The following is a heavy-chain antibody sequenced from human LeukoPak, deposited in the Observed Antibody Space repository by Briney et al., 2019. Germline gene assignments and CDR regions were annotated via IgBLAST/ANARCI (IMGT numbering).Heavy chain of an antibody. J-gene: IGHJ5*02. CDR1: GGSISSSSYY. CDR3: ARDAHSSGWYGWFGWFDP. CDR2: IYYSGSA. D-gene: IGHD6-19*01. V-gene: IGHV4-39*07. Sequence: SETLSLTCTVSGGSISSSSYYWGWIRQPPGKGLEWIGSIYYSGSAYYNPSLKSRVTISVDTSKNQFSLKLSSVTAADTAVYYCARDAHSSGWYGWFGWFDPWGQGTLVTVSS.